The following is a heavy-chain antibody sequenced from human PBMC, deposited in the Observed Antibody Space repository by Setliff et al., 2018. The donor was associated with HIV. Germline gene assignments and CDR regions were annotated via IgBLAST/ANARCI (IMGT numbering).Heavy chain of an antibody. D-gene: IGHD2-15*01. V-gene: IGHV3-23*01. Sequence: GGSLRLSCAASGFTCNTYGMSWVRQAPGKGLEWVSVISGSGGSTFYADSVKGRFTISRDNSKNTLYLQMNGLRVEDTAVYYCAKDGISGGAYPPYYFDYWGHGTLVTVSS. CDR2: ISGSGGST. CDR3: AKDGISGGAYPPYYFDY. CDR1: GFTCNTYG. J-gene: IGHJ4*01.